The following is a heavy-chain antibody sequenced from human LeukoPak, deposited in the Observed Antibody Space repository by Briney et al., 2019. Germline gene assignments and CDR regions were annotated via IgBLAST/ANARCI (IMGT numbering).Heavy chain of an antibody. CDR3: ASLHGYASGRP. CDR1: GGSISSYY. D-gene: IGHD3-10*01. Sequence: SETLSLTCTVSGGSISSYYWSWIRQPPGKGLEWIGYIYYSGSTNYNPSLKSRVTISVDTSKNQFSLKLSSVTAADTAVYYCASLHGYASGRPWGQGTLVTVSS. V-gene: IGHV4-59*08. J-gene: IGHJ5*02. CDR2: IYYSGST.